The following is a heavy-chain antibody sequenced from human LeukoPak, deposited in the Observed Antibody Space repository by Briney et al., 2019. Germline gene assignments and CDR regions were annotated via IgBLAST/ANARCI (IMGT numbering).Heavy chain of an antibody. CDR1: GYSFSNYW. Sequence: GESLKISCKGSGYSFSNYWIGWVRQMPGKGPEWMGVIYPGDSDTRYSPSFQGQVTISADKSINTAYLQWGSLKASDTAMYYCARAETLDIWGQGTMVTVSS. J-gene: IGHJ3*02. V-gene: IGHV5-51*01. CDR3: ARAETLDI. CDR2: IYPGDSDT.